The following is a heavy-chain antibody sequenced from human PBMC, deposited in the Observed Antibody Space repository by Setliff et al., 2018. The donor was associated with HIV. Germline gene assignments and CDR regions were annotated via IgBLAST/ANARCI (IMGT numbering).Heavy chain of an antibody. J-gene: IGHJ2*01. CDR1: GDSFNNYH. CDR2: FHYRGSP. Sequence: SETLSLTCTVSGDSFNNYHWSWIRQPPGEGLQFLGFFHYRGSPIYNPSLKSRVKISVDTSKNQFSLNLTSVTAADTVVYYCARSVARDYWYFGHWGRGTLVTVSS. CDR3: ARSVARDYWYFGH. D-gene: IGHD6-6*01. V-gene: IGHV4-59*01.